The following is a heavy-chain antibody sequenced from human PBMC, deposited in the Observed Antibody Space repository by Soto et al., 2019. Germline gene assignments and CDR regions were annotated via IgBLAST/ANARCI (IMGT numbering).Heavy chain of an antibody. J-gene: IGHJ5*02. CDR1: GDTFGNTA. V-gene: IGHV1-69*12. Sequence: QVQLVQSGAEVKKPGSSVNVSCKTSGDTFGNTAVTWVRQAPGQGLEWMGGIVPMFGTADYAQKFQGRVTNTADESTNPAYMELSSLRAAATAVSYCGRHGAPGYAFWSGPMGGCRFDPWGQGAQVTVSS. CDR3: GRHGAPGYAFWSGPMGGCRFDP. D-gene: IGHD3-3*01. CDR2: IVPMFGTA.